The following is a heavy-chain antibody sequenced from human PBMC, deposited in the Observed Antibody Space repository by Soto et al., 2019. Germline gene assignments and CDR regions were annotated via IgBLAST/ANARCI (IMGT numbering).Heavy chain of an antibody. D-gene: IGHD5-12*01. CDR3: ARLDIVATINSAEAV. CDR2: IDPSDSYT. J-gene: IGHJ6*02. CDR1: GYSFTSYW. V-gene: IGHV5-10-1*01. Sequence: PGESLKISCKGSGYSFTSYWISWVRQMPGKGLEWMGRIDPSDSYTNYSPSFQGHVTISADKSISTAYLQWSSLKASDTAMYYCARLDIVATINSAEAVWGQGTTVTV.